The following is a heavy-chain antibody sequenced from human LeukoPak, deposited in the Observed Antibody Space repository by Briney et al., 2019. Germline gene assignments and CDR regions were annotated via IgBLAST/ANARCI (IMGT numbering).Heavy chain of an antibody. CDR1: GGSVSSGTYY. CDR2: IYYSGST. V-gene: IGHV4-61*01. CDR3: ARIDRAVAGTIDY. D-gene: IGHD6-19*01. Sequence: PSETLSLTCTVSGGSVSSGTYYWSWIRPPPGEGLEWIGYIYYSGSTNYNPSLKSRVTMSVDTSKNQFSLKLSSVTAADTAVYYCARIDRAVAGTIDYWGQGTLVTVSS. J-gene: IGHJ4*02.